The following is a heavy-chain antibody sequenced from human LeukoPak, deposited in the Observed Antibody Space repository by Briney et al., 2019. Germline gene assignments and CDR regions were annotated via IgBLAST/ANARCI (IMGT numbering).Heavy chain of an antibody. D-gene: IGHD1-26*01. Sequence: QSGGSLRLSCAVSGLTFSSYEMNWFRQAPGKGLEWISYIRSSDIKTYADSVKGRFTISRDNARNSLYLQMNRLRAEDTAVYYCARSHQVGAIPWGDEGPESAFDIWGQGTMVTVSS. CDR2: IRSSDIKT. V-gene: IGHV3-48*03. CDR3: ARSHQVGAIPWGDEGPESAFDI. CDR1: GLTFSSYE. J-gene: IGHJ3*02.